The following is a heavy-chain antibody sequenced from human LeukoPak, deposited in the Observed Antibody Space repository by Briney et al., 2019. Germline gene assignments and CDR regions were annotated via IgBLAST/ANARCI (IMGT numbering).Heavy chain of an antibody. D-gene: IGHD6-19*01. CDR1: GGSISSSSYY. V-gene: IGHV4-39*07. CDR2: IYYSGST. J-gene: IGHJ4*02. CDR3: ARDSRSSGSDY. Sequence: SETLSLTCTVSGGSISSSSYYWGWIRQPPGTGLEWIGSIYYSGSTYYNPSLKSRVTISVDTSKNQFSLKLSSVTAADTAVYYCARDSRSSGSDYWGQGTLVTVSS.